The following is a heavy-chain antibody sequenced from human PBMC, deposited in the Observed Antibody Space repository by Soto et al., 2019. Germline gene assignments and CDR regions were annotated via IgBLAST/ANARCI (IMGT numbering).Heavy chain of an antibody. V-gene: IGHV1-69*13. CDR3: ARAVKMVVPAAANWFDP. J-gene: IGHJ5*02. CDR1: GGTFSSYA. CDR2: IIPIFGTA. Sequence: SVKVSCKASGGTFSSYAISWVRQAPGQGLEWMGGIIPIFGTANYAQKFQGRVTITADESTSTAYMELSSLRSEDTAVYYCARAVKMVVPAAANWFDPWGQGTLVTVSS. D-gene: IGHD2-2*01.